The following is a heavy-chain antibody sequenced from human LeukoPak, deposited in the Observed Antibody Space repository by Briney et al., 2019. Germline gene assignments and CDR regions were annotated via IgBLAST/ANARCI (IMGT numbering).Heavy chain of an antibody. CDR1: GGSISSSSYY. Sequence: SETLSLTCTVSGGSISSSSYYWGRIRQPPGQGLEWIGSICYTGTTFYDPSLKSRVPISVDASKTQFSLKLSSVTAADTAVYYWARDPGYCSSTSCQQRPKIWFDPCGEGTLVTV. CDR2: ICYTGTT. V-gene: IGHV4-39*07. J-gene: IGHJ5*02. CDR3: ARDPGYCSSTSCQQRPKIWFDP. D-gene: IGHD2-2*01.